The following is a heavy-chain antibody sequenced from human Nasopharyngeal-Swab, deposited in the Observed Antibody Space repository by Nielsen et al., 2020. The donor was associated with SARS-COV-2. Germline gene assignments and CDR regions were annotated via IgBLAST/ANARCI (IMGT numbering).Heavy chain of an antibody. D-gene: IGHD4-23*01. Sequence: GESLKISCAASGFTFSSYAMSWVRQAPGKGLEWVSGISGSGGSTDYTDSVKGRFTISRDNSKNTLYLQMNSLRAEDTAVYYCAREGRGGKNWFDPWGQGTLVTVSS. CDR2: ISGSGGST. CDR1: GFTFSSYA. CDR3: AREGRGGKNWFDP. V-gene: IGHV3-23*01. J-gene: IGHJ5*02.